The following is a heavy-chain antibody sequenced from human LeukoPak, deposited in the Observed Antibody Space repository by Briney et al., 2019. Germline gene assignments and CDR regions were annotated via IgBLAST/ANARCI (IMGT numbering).Heavy chain of an antibody. D-gene: IGHD4-17*01. V-gene: IGHV3-30*02. CDR2: IRYDGSNK. CDR3: ATYLTTVTTLLPYYYYYMDV. CDR1: GFTFSSYG. Sequence: GGSLRLSCAASGFTFSSYGMHWVRQAPGKGLEWVAFIRYDGSNKYYADSVKGRFTISRDNSKNTLYLQMNSLRAEDTAVYYCATYLTTVTTLLPYYYYYMDVWGKGTTVTVSS. J-gene: IGHJ6*03.